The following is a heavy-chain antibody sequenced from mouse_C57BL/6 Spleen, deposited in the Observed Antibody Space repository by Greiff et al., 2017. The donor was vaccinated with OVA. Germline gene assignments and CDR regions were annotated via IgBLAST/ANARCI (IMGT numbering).Heavy chain of an antibody. CDR3: ARPYYYGSSTGAMDY. D-gene: IGHD1-1*01. Sequence: VQLQQPGAELVMPGASVKLSCKASGYTFTSYWMHWVKQRPGQGLEWIGEIDPSDSYTNYNQKFKGKSTLTVDKSSSTAYMQLSSLTSEDSAVYYCARPYYYGSSTGAMDYWGQGTSVTVSS. V-gene: IGHV1-69*01. CDR1: GYTFTSYW. CDR2: IDPSDSYT. J-gene: IGHJ4*01.